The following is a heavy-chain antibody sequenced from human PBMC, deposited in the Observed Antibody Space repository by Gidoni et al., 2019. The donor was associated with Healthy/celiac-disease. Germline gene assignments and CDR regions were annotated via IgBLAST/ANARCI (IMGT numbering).Heavy chain of an antibody. D-gene: IGHD3-22*01. CDR1: GGSISSGSYY. CDR2: IYTSGST. V-gene: IGHV4-61*02. Sequence: QVQLQESGPGLVKPSQTLSLTFTVSGGSISSGSYYWSWIRQPAGKGLEWIGRIYTSGSTNYNPSLKSRVTISVDTSKNQFSLKLSSVTAADTAVYYCARYRPDYYDSSGYYPGIIDYWGQGTLVTVSS. CDR3: ARYRPDYYDSSGYYPGIIDY. J-gene: IGHJ4*02.